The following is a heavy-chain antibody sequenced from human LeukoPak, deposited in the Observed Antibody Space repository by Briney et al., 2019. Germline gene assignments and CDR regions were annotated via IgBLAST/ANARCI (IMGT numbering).Heavy chain of an antibody. CDR1: GFTFSDYY. D-gene: IGHD2-21*02. J-gene: IGHJ4*02. CDR2: ISSTGSTI. V-gene: IGHV3-11*01. Sequence: GGSLRLSCAASGFTFSDYYMSWIRQAPGKGMEWVSYISSTGSTINYADSVKGRFTISRDNAKNSLYLQMNSLRAEDTAVYYCARVWENVVVTALHDYWGQGTLVTVSS. CDR3: ARVWENVVVTALHDY.